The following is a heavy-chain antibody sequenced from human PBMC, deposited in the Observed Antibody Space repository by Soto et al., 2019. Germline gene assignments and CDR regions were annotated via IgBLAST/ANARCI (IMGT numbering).Heavy chain of an antibody. CDR2: ISRGGISI. J-gene: IGHJ4*02. CDR3: ARAPSGY. CDR1: GLTFNDYY. D-gene: IGHD6-25*01. Sequence: PVGSLRLSCAVSGLTFNDYYVSWIRQAPGKGLEWISYISRGGISIYYADSVKGRFTVSRDNAKNSVYLQMNSLRAEDTAVYYCARAPSGYWGQGTLVTVSS. V-gene: IGHV3-11*01.